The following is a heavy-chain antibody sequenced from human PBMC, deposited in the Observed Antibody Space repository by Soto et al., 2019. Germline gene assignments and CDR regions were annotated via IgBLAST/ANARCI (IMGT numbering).Heavy chain of an antibody. Sequence: EVQLLESGGALVQPGGSLRLSCAASGFTFSSYAMSWVRQAPGKGLEWVSLISGSGGGTYYADSVKGRFTISRDNAKNTLYLQMNSLRAEDTAVFYCAKHLINGSPDYWGQGTLVTVSS. CDR3: AKHLINGSPDY. V-gene: IGHV3-23*01. CDR1: GFTFSSYA. J-gene: IGHJ4*02. CDR2: ISGSGGGT. D-gene: IGHD2-8*01.